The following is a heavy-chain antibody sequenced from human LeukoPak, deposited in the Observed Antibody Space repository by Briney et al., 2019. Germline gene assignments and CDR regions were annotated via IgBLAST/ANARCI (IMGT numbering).Heavy chain of an antibody. D-gene: IGHD3-10*02. CDR2: ISFDINDR. CDR1: EFTFSKYG. V-gene: IGHV3-30*18. CDR3: AELGITMIGGV. J-gene: IGHJ6*04. Sequence: GGSLRLSCAASEFTFSKYGMHWVRQAPGKGLEWVASISFDINDRKYAESVRGRFTISRDNAKNSLYLQMNSLRAEDTVVYYCAELGITMIGGVWGKGTTVTISS.